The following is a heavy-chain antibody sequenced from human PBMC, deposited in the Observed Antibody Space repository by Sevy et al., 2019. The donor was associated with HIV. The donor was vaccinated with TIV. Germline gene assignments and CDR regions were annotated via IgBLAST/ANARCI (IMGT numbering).Heavy chain of an antibody. J-gene: IGHJ6*02. CDR1: GFTFSKYP. V-gene: IGHV3-21*01. CDR3: ASGGRAYCSSTSCYDQDYYYGMDV. Sequence: GGSLRLSCVVSGFTFSKYPMNWVRQAPGKGLEWVSSISSSSNYIYYGDSVKGRFTISRDNAKNSLYLQMNSLRAEDTAVYYCASGGRAYCSSTSCYDQDYYYGMDVWGQGTTVTVSS. D-gene: IGHD2-2*01. CDR2: ISSSSNYI.